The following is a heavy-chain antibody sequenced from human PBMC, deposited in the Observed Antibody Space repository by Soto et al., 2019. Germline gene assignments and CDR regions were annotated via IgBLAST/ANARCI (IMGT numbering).Heavy chain of an antibody. CDR3: VTISGPGYSSSWQSPCYFDY. CDR2: IIPILGIA. CDR1: GGTFSSYT. D-gene: IGHD6-13*01. Sequence: QVQLVQSGAEVKKPGSSVKVSCKASGGTFSSYTISWVRQAPGQGLEWMGRIIPILGIANYAQKFQGRVTITADKSTSTAYMELSRLRSEDTAVYYCVTISGPGYSSSWQSPCYFDYWGQGTMVTVSS. J-gene: IGHJ4*02. V-gene: IGHV1-69*02.